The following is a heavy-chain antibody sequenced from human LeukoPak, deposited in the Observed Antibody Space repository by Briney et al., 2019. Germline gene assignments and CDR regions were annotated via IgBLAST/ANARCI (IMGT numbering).Heavy chain of an antibody. CDR3: ARCSVYYHEPFDY. CDR2: ISSSSSTI. J-gene: IGHJ4*02. V-gene: IGHV3-48*04. Sequence: GGSLRLSCAVSGFTFSTYSMNWVRQSPGKGLEWLSYISSSSSTIHYADSVRGRFNISRDNAKNSLYLQMHSLRADDTAVYYCARCSVYYHEPFDYWGQGTLVTVSS. D-gene: IGHD3-22*01. CDR1: GFTFSTYS.